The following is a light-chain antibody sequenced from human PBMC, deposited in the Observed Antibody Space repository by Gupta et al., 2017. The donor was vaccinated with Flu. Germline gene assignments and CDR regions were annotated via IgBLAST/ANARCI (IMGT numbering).Light chain of an antibody. CDR1: SNIGINY. CDR3: ATLDDSLSAVV. J-gene: IGLJ2*01. Sequence: SNIGINYVCGDQQPPGAAPKFIIKKSKQRPSGVPDRFSGSKSGTSASLAISGLRSEEKAEYYCATLDDSLSAVVFGGGTKLTVL. V-gene: IGLV1-47*01. CDR2: KSK.